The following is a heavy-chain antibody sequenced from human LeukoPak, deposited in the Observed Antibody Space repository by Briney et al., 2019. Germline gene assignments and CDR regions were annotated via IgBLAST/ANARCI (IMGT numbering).Heavy chain of an antibody. J-gene: IGHJ6*03. CDR2: IIPIFGTA. Sequence: GASVKVSCKASGGTFSSYAISWVRQAPGQGLEWMGGIIPIFGTANYAQKFQGRVTITADESTSTAYMELSSRRSEDTAVYYCAVNSGYDLGSYYYYYMDVWGKGTTVTVSS. CDR1: GGTFSSYA. V-gene: IGHV1-69*13. D-gene: IGHD5-12*01. CDR3: AVNSGYDLGSYYYYYMDV.